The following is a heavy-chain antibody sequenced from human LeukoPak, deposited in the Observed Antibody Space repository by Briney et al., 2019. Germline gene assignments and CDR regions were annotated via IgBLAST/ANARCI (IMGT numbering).Heavy chain of an antibody. CDR3: ARDRDYGSGIFDY. D-gene: IGHD3-10*01. CDR1: GYTFTGYY. V-gene: IGHV1-2*02. Sequence: ASVKVSCKASGYTFTGYYMHWVRQAPGQGLELMGWINPNSGGTNYAQKFQGRVTMTRDTSISTAYMELNRLRSDDTAVYYCARDRDYGSGIFDYWGQGTLVTVSS. J-gene: IGHJ4*02. CDR2: INPNSGGT.